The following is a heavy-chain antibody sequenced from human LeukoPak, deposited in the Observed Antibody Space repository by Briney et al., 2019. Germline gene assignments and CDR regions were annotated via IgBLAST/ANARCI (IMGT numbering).Heavy chain of an antibody. CDR1: GFTVTSNY. Sequence: GGSLRLSCAASGFTVTSNYMSCVRQAPGKGLEWVSVIYSDGSTYYSDSVKGRFTISRDNSQNTLSLHMISLRAEDTAVYYCVKISSVAQTSYGHFDYWGQGTLTTVSS. V-gene: IGHV3-53*01. D-gene: IGHD3-16*01. J-gene: IGHJ4*02. CDR3: VKISSVAQTSYGHFDY. CDR2: IYSDGST.